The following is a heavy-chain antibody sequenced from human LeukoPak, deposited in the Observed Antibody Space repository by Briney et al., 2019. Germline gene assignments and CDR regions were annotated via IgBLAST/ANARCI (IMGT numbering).Heavy chain of an antibody. J-gene: IGHJ6*02. CDR1: GGSISNYY. D-gene: IGHD3-3*01. CDR2: INHSGST. V-gene: IGHV4-34*01. Sequence: SETLSLTCTVSGGSISNYYWSWIRQPPGKGLEWIGEINHSGSTNYNPSLRSRVTISVDTSKNQFSLKLSSVTAADTAVYYCARERRWSIWSGYYYGMDVWGQGTTVTVSS. CDR3: ARERRWSIWSGYYYGMDV.